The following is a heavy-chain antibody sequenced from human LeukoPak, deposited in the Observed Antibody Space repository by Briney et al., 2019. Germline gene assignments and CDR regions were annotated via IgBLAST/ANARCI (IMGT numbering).Heavy chain of an antibody. V-gene: IGHV1-2*02. CDR1: GYTFTGYY. D-gene: IGHD2-21*01. CDR3: ARAYCGDDCYSPFDY. CDR2: INPNSGGT. J-gene: IGHJ4*02. Sequence: GASVKVSCKASGYTFTGYYMHWVRQAPGQRLEWMGWINPNSGGTNYAQKFQGRVTMTRDTSISTAYMELSRLRSDDTAVYYCARAYCGDDCYSPFDYWGQGTLVTVSS.